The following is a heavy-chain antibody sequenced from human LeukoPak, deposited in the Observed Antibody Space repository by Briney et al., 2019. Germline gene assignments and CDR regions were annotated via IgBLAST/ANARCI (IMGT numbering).Heavy chain of an antibody. V-gene: IGHV1-2*02. CDR3: AREASVDSGGWYEDY. CDR2: INPNSGGT. J-gene: IGHJ4*02. CDR1: GYTFTGYY. Sequence: ASVKVSCKASGYTFTGYYMHWVRQAPGQGLEWMGWINPNSGGTNYAQKFQGRVTMTRDTFISTAYMELSRLRSDDTAVYYCAREASVDSGGWYEDYWGQGTLVTVSS. D-gene: IGHD6-19*01.